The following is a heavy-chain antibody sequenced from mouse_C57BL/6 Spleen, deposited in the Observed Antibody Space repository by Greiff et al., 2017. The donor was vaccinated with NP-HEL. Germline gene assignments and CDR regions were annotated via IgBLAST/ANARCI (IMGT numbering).Heavy chain of an antibody. V-gene: IGHV1-54*01. CDR3: AREGIYYYGSSPYWYFDV. CDR2: INPGSGGT. Sequence: VQLQQSGAELVRPGTSVKVSCKASGYAFTNYLIEWVKQRPGQGLEWIGVINPGSGGTNYNEKFKGKATLTAEKSSSTAYMQLSSLTSEDSAVYFCAREGIYYYGSSPYWYFDVWGTGTTVTVSS. J-gene: IGHJ1*03. CDR1: GYAFTNYL. D-gene: IGHD1-1*01.